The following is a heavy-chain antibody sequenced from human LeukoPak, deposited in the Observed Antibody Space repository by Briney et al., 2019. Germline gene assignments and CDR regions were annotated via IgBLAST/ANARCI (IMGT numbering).Heavy chain of an antibody. D-gene: IGHD3-3*01. Sequence: PSQTLSLTCTDSGGSISSGDYYWSWIRQPPGKGLEWIGYIYYSGSTYYNPSLKSRVTISVDTSKNQFSLKLSSVTAADTAVYYCATFQNYDFWSGRYYFDYWGQGTLVTVSS. J-gene: IGHJ4*02. V-gene: IGHV4-30-4*08. CDR1: GGSISSGDYY. CDR3: ATFQNYDFWSGRYYFDY. CDR2: IYYSGST.